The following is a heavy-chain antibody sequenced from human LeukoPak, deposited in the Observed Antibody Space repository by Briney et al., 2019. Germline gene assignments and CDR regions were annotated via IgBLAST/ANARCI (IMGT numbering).Heavy chain of an antibody. V-gene: IGHV1-2*02. Sequence: ASVKVSCKASGYTFTGYYMHWVRQAPGQGLEWMGWINPNSGGTNYAQKFQGRVTMTRDTSISTAYMELSRLRSDDTAVHYCARDLVTLVRGVDGYGMDVWGQGTTVTVSS. CDR1: GYTFTGYY. CDR3: ARDLVTLVRGVDGYGMDV. J-gene: IGHJ6*02. D-gene: IGHD3-10*01. CDR2: INPNSGGT.